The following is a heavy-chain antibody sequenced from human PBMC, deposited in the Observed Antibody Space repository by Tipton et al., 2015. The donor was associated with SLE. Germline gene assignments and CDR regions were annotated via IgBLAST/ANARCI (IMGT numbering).Heavy chain of an antibody. CDR2: IKEDGSEK. J-gene: IGHJ4*02. Sequence: SLRLSCAASGFIFSTYWMTWVRQAPGKGLEWVANIKEDGSEKYYVDSVKGRFTISRDNAQNSLYLQMNSVRAEDTAVYYRARSGDRCSSTSCYEDYWGQGTLVTVSS. D-gene: IGHD2-2*01. CDR3: ARSGDRCSSTSCYEDY. V-gene: IGHV3-7*01. CDR1: GFIFSTYW.